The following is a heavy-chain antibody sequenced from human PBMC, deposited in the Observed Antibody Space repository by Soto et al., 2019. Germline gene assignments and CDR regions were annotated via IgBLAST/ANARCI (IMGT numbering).Heavy chain of an antibody. CDR1: GGTFSSYA. CDR3: ARIEMAPIAAGY. Sequence: SVKVSGKASGGTFSSYAISWVRQAPGQGLEWMGGIIPIFGTANYAQKFQGRVTITADESTSTAYMELSSLRSEDTAVYYCARIEMAPIAAGYSGQGTLVTGS. J-gene: IGHJ4*02. D-gene: IGHD2-15*01. CDR2: IIPIFGTA. V-gene: IGHV1-69*13.